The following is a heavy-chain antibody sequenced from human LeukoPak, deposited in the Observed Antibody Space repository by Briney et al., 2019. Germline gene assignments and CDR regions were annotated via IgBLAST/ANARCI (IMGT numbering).Heavy chain of an antibody. CDR2: IYYSGST. J-gene: IGHJ4*02. D-gene: IGHD3-22*01. V-gene: IGHV4-59*01. Sequence: PSETLSLTCTVSGGSISSYYWSWIRQPPGKGLEWIGYIYYSGSTNYNPSLKSRVTISVDTSKNQFSLKLSSVTAADTAVYYCARVVRYYDSSGYYATAFDYWGQGTLVTVSS. CDR3: ARVVRYYDSSGYYATAFDY. CDR1: GGSISSYY.